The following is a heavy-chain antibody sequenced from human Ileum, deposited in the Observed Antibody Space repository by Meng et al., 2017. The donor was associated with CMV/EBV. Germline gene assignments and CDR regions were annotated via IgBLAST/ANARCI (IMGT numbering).Heavy chain of an antibody. J-gene: IGHJ4*02. D-gene: IGHD3-10*01. CDR1: GFTFNRYA. CDR3: AKEDGSGTYVDY. V-gene: IGHV3-33*06. Sequence: GASGFTFNRYAMHWVRQAPGKGLEWVAVIWYDGSNKHYADPVKGRVAISRDNSKNTVFLQMNSLRAEDTAVYYCAKEDGSGTYVDYWGQGTLVTVSS. CDR2: IWYDGSNK.